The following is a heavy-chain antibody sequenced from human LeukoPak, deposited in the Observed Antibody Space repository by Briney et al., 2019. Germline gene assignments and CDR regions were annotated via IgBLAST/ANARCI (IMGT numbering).Heavy chain of an antibody. CDR1: GFTVSSYA. D-gene: IGHD4-17*01. Sequence: GGALRLSCAASGFTVSSYAMTWVRQAPGKGLEWISAIGYSAGDTYYADSVRGRFTIFRDNSMNTLYLKMSSLRADDTALYYCAKDDDGHHHGVDHWGQGTLVTVSS. V-gene: IGHV3-23*01. CDR2: IGYSAGDT. J-gene: IGHJ4*02. CDR3: AKDDDGHHHGVDH.